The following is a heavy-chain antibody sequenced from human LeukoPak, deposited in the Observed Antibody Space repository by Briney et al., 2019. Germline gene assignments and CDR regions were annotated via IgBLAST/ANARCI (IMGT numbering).Heavy chain of an antibody. CDR2: ISGSGGTT. D-gene: IGHD3-22*01. J-gene: IGHJ4*02. CDR1: GFAFSSYA. CDR3: AKTDSGGYHRGNYDF. Sequence: PGGSLRLSCAASGFAFSSYAMSWVRQAPGKGLEWVSAISGSGGTTYYADSVKGRFTVSRDNSKSTLNLQMNSLRPDDTATYYCAKTDSGGYHRGNYDFWGQGTLVTVSS. V-gene: IGHV3-23*01.